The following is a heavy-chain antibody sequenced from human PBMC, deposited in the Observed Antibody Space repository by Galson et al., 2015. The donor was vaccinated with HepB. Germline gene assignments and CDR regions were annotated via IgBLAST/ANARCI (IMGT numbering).Heavy chain of an antibody. CDR1: GYTFTSYG. CDR2: ISAYNGNT. CDR3: ARDATDYYDSSDGWFDP. Sequence: SVKVSCKASGYTFTSYGISWVRQAPGQGLEWMGWISAYNGNTNYAQKLQGRVTMTTDTPTSTAYMELRSLRSDDTAVYYCARDATDYYDSSDGWFDPWGQGTLVTVSS. J-gene: IGHJ5*02. V-gene: IGHV1-18*01. D-gene: IGHD3-22*01.